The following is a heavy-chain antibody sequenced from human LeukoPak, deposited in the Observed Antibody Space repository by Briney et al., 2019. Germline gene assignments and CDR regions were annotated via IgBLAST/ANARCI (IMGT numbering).Heavy chain of an antibody. CDR1: GGTFSSYA. Sequence: SVKVSCKASGGTFSSYAISWVRQAPGQGLEWMGRIIPILGIANYAQKFQGRVTITADKSTSTAYMELSSLRAEDTAVYYCAIDPLVRSDYGEWFDPWGQGTLVTVSS. J-gene: IGHJ5*02. D-gene: IGHD4/OR15-4a*01. V-gene: IGHV1-69*04. CDR3: AIDPLVRSDYGEWFDP. CDR2: IIPILGIA.